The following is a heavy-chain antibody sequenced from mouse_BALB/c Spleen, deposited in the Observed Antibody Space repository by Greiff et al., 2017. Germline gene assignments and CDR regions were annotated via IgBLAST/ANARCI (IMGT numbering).Heavy chain of an antibody. CDR1: GYTFTDYE. CDR2: IDPETGGT. CDR3: ASDVDYGYYFDY. D-gene: IGHD2-4*01. V-gene: IGHV1-15*01. J-gene: IGHJ2*01. Sequence: VQLQQSGAELVRPGASVTLSCKASGYTFTDYEMHWVKQTPVHGLEWIGAIDPETGGTAYNQKFKSKATLTVDNSSSTAYMELRSLTSEDSAVYYCASDVDYGYYFDYWGQGTTLTVSS.